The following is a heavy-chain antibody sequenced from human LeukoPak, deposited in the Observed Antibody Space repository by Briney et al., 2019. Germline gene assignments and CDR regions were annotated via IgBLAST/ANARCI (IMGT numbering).Heavy chain of an antibody. D-gene: IGHD2-2*02. J-gene: IGHJ4*02. V-gene: IGHV1-46*01. CDR2: INPSGGST. CDR3: ARDRLLFCSSTSCYREHFDY. Sequence: RASVKVSCKASGYTFTSYYMHWVRQAPGQGREWMGIINPSGGSTTYAQKFQGRVTMSRDMSTSTVYMELSSLRSEDTAVYYCARDRLLFCSSTSCYREHFDYWGQGTLVTVSS. CDR1: GYTFTSYY.